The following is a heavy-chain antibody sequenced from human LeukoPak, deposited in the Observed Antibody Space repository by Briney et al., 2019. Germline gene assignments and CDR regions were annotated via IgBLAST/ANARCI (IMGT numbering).Heavy chain of an antibody. J-gene: IGHJ4*02. CDR3: ARVVGSEYYYYSSGRSLDY. Sequence: GGSLRLSCAASGFTFSSYAMHWVRQAPGKGLEWVAVISYDGSNKYYADSVKGRFTISRDNSKNTLYLQMNSLRAEDTAVYYCARVVGSEYYYYSSGRSLDYWGQGTLVTVSS. V-gene: IGHV3-30-3*01. CDR1: GFTFSSYA. D-gene: IGHD3-22*01. CDR2: ISYDGSNK.